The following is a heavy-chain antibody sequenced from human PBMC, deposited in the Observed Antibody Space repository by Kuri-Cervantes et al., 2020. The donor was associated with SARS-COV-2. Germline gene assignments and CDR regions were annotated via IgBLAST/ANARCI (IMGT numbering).Heavy chain of an antibody. D-gene: IGHD6-19*01. CDR3: ASLSRGSGWSGFAFDI. CDR2: INHSGST. Sequence: ESLKISCAASGFTFSDYYMSWIRQPPGKGLEWSGEINHSGSTNYNPTLKSRVTISVDTSKNQFSLKLSSVTAADTAVYYCASLSRGSGWSGFAFDIWGQGTMVTVSS. J-gene: IGHJ3*02. V-gene: IGHV4-34*01. CDR1: GFTFSDYY.